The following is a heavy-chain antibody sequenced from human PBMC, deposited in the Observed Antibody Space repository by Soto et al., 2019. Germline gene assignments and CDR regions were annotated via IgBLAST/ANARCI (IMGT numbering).Heavy chain of an antibody. CDR2: INPNSGGT. D-gene: IGHD2-21*02. Sequence: GASGKVSCKAPGYTFSGFYMHWMRQAPGQGLEWMGWINPNSGGTKSAEKFQGRVTMTRDTSISTAYMELSRLTSDDTAVYYCASAAVTVIAGLEFWGQGTQVTVSS. CDR3: ASAAVTVIAGLEF. CDR1: GYTFSGFY. V-gene: IGHV1-2*02. J-gene: IGHJ4*01.